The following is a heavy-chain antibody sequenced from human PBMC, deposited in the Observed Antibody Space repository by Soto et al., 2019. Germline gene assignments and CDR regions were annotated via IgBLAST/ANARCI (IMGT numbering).Heavy chain of an antibody. V-gene: IGHV3-30-3*01. CDR2: ITYDGSNT. CDR1: GFTFSSWW. J-gene: IGHJ4*02. D-gene: IGHD5-12*01. CDR3: ARDKIVATISGFDY. Sequence: GGCLRLSCAASGFTFSSWWMHWVLRAPGKGLEWVAVITYDGSNTYYADSVKGRFTISRDNSKNTLYLQMNSLRAEDTAVYYCARDKIVATISGFDYWGQGTLVTVSS.